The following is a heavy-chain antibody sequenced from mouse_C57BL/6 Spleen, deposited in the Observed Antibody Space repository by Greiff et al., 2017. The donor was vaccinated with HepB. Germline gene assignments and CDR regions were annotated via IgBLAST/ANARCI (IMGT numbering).Heavy chain of an antibody. D-gene: IGHD1-1*01. J-gene: IGHJ2*01. CDR2: INPSTGGT. CDR1: GYSFTGYY. CDR3: ARGHYYGSSYLYFDY. Sequence: EVNLVESGPELVKPGASVKISCKASGYSFTGYYMNWVKQSPEKSLEWIGEINPSTGGTTYNQKFKAKATLTVDKSSSTAYMQLKSLTSEDSAVYYCARGHYYGSSYLYFDYWGQGTTLTVSS. V-gene: IGHV1-42*01.